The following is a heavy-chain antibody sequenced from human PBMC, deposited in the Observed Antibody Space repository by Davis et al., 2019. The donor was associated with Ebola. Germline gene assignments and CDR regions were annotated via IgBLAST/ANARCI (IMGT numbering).Heavy chain of an antibody. D-gene: IGHD5-12*01. Sequence: GGSLRLSCAASGLTFDKYAMTWVRQAPGKGLECVSGTSGSGYGTYYAESVRGRFTISRDNSKNTLYLQMNSLRDEDTAVYYCAKNGGYDYYYNYGMDVWGKGTAVTVSS. CDR2: TSGSGYGT. CDR3: AKNGGYDYYYNYGMDV. J-gene: IGHJ6*04. V-gene: IGHV3-23*01. CDR1: GLTFDKYA.